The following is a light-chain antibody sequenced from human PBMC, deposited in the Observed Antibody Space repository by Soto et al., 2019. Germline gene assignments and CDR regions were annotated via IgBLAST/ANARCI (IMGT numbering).Light chain of an antibody. CDR2: GSS. V-gene: IGKV3-20*01. Sequence: EIVLTQSPASLSLSPGERATLSCRASHSVPTTYLAWYQQKPGQAPRVLIYGSSSRATGIPDRFSGSGSGTDFTLTITRLEPEDFALDFCQQCATSPWTLGQGTKVEIK. CDR1: HSVPTTY. CDR3: QQCATSPWT. J-gene: IGKJ1*01.